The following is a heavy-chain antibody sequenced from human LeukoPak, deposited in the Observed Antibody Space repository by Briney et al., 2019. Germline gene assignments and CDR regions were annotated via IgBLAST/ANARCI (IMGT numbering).Heavy chain of an antibody. V-gene: IGHV3-7*01. J-gene: IGHJ4*02. CDR1: GFTFSKYW. CDR3: ARDVVFGENNY. CDR2: IKQDGGEK. D-gene: IGHD2-21*01. Sequence: GGSLRLSCTATGFTFSKYWMSWVRQAPGKGLEWVANIKQDGGEKYYVDSVKGRFTISRDNAKNSLYLQMNSLRADDTAVYYCARDVVFGENNYWGQGTLVLVSS.